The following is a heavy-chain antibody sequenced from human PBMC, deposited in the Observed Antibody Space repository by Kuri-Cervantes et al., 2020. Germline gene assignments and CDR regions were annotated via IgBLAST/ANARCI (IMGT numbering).Heavy chain of an antibody. J-gene: IGHJ5*02. D-gene: IGHD4-23*01. V-gene: IGHV3-21*01. Sequence: GESLKISCAAPGFTFRRYAMNWVRQAPGKGLGWVVLMSYVKGRFTISRDNAKNSLYLQMNSLRAEDTAVYYCGRGGDWPVVLFVSGPWGQGTLVTVSS. CDR1: GFTFRRYA. CDR2: MSY. CDR3: GRGGDWPVVLFVSGP.